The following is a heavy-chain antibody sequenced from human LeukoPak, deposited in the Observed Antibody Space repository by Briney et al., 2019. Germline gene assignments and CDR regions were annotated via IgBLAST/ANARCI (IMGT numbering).Heavy chain of an antibody. Sequence: SGPTLVNPTQTLTLTSTFSGFSLSTSGVGVGWIRQPPGKALEWLALIYWDDDKRYSPSLKSRLTITKDTSKNQVVLTMTNMDPVDTATYYCAHMGIEMATTKYYFDYWGQGTLVTVSS. CDR2: IYWDDDK. V-gene: IGHV2-5*02. D-gene: IGHD5-24*01. CDR3: AHMGIEMATTKYYFDY. CDR1: GFSLSTSGVG. J-gene: IGHJ4*02.